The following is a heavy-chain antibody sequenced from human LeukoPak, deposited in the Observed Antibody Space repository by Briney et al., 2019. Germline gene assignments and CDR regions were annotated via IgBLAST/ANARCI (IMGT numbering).Heavy chain of an antibody. J-gene: IGHJ5*01. D-gene: IGHD1-14*01. Sequence: GGSLRLSCAASGFTFSSYAMSWVRQAPGKGPEWVSGISGRGGHTYYADSVKGRFTISRDNSKNTLYLQMNSLRAEDTAVYYCARMQPAYTNRFDSWGQGTQVTVSS. CDR3: ARMQPAYTNRFDS. CDR2: ISGRGGHT. V-gene: IGHV3-23*01. CDR1: GFTFSSYA.